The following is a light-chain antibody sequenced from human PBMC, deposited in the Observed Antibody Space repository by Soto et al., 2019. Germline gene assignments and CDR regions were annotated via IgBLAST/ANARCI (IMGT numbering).Light chain of an antibody. CDR3: QQRSNWAYT. J-gene: IGKJ2*01. CDR2: DAS. V-gene: IGKV3-11*01. Sequence: EIVLTQSPATLSLSPGERATLSCRASQSLSGHLAWYQQTPGQAPRLLIYDASNRATGIPARFSGSGSGTDFTLTINSLEPEDFAVYYCQQRSNWAYTFGQGTKLEIK. CDR1: QSLSGH.